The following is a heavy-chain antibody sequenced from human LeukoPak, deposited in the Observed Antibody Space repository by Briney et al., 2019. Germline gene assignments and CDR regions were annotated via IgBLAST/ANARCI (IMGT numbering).Heavy chain of an antibody. D-gene: IGHD1-26*01. CDR1: GFTFSSNW. V-gene: IGHV3-74*01. CDR2: INEDGSTT. CDR3: VRDLGGRSGH. J-gene: IGHJ4*02. Sequence: GGSLRLSCAASGFTFSSNWMHWVRQAPGKGLVWVSRINEDGSTTNYADSVKGRSTIFRDNAKNTLYLQLNSLRAEDTAVYYCVRDLGGRSGHWGQGTLVTVSS.